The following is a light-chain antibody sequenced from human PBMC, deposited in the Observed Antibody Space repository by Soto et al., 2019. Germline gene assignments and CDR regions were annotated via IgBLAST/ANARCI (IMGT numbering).Light chain of an antibody. CDR2: KIS. CDR1: QSLVHIDGNTY. CDR3: MQATQSYT. Sequence: DIVLTQTRLSSPVTLGQPASISCRSSQSLVHIDGNTYFNWLQQRPGQPPRLLIYKISNRFPGVPDRFRGSGAGTDFPLKISRVEDEDVGVYYCMQATQSYTFGQGTRLEIK. V-gene: IGKV2-24*01. J-gene: IGKJ2*01.